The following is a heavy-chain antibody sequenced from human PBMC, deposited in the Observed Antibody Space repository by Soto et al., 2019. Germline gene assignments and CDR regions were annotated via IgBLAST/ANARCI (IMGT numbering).Heavy chain of an antibody. V-gene: IGHV4-39*01. CDR2: IYYTGST. CDR3: ARRGGAVAGTSRFDS. Sequence: QLQLQESGPGLVKPSETLSLTCAVSGGSISSSSYFWGYIRQPPGKGLEWIGTIYYTGSTYYNPSLRSRVTRSVDTSKTQFSLKLSSVTAADTGVYYCARRGGAVAGTSRFDSWGQGTLVTVSS. D-gene: IGHD6-19*01. J-gene: IGHJ4*02. CDR1: GGSISSSSYF.